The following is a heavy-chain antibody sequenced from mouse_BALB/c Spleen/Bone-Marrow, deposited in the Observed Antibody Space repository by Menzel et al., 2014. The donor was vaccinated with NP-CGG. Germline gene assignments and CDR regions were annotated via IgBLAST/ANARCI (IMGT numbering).Heavy chain of an antibody. D-gene: IGHD2-2*01. Sequence: DVMLVESGGGLVQPGGSLRLSCATSGFTFTDYYMSWVRQPPGKALEWLGFIRNKANGYTTEYSASVKGRYTISRDNSQSILYLQMNTLRAEDSATYYCARDGYDDYWGQGTTLTVSS. V-gene: IGHV7-3*02. CDR2: IRNKANGYTT. J-gene: IGHJ2*01. CDR3: ARDGYDDY. CDR1: GFTFTDYY.